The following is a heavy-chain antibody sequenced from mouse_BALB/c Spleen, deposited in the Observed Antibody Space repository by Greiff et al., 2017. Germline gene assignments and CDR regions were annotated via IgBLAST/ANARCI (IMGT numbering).Heavy chain of an antibody. J-gene: IGHJ1*01. CDR3: ARRITTVVATDWYFDV. V-gene: IGHV1-63*02. D-gene: IGHD1-1*01. CDR2: IYPGGGYT. Sequence: QVQLQQSGAELVRPGTSVKISCKASGYTFTNYWLGWVKQRPGHGLEWIGDIYPGGGYTNYNEKFKGKATLTADTSSSTAYMQLSSLTSEDSAVYFCARRITTVVATDWYFDVWGAGTTVTVSS. CDR1: GYTFTNYW.